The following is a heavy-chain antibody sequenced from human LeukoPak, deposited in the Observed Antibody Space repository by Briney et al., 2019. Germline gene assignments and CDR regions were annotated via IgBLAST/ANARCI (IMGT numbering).Heavy chain of an antibody. J-gene: IGHJ4*02. D-gene: IGHD4-17*01. CDR3: AKDLGTTVTTYLY. CDR2: ISYDGSNK. Sequence: PGGSLRLSCAASGFTFSSYAMHWVRQAPGKGLEWVAVISYDGSNKYYADSVKGRFTISRDNSKNTLYLQMNSLRAEDTAVYYCAKDLGTTVTTYLYWGQGTLVTVSS. CDR1: GFTFSSYA. V-gene: IGHV3-30*04.